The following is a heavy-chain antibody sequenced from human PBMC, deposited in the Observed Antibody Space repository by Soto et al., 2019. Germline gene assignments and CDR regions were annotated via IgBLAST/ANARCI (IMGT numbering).Heavy chain of an antibody. CDR2: INHSGST. CDR3: ARSPSFRGGSET. D-gene: IGHD3-10*01. V-gene: IGHV4-34*01. Sequence: SETLSLTCAVYGGSFSGYYWSWIRQPPGKGLEWIGEINHSGSTNYNPSLKSRVTVSVDTSKNQFSLKLSSVTAADTAVYYCARSPSFRGGSETWGQGTLVTVSS. J-gene: IGHJ5*02. CDR1: GGSFSGYY.